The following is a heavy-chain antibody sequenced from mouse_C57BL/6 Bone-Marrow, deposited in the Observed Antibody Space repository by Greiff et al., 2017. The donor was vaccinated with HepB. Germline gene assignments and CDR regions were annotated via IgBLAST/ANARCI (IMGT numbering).Heavy chain of an antibody. J-gene: IGHJ1*03. Sequence: VQLQQSGAELVRPGASVKLSCTASGFNIKDDYMHWVKQRPEPGLEWIGWIDPENGDTEYASKFQGKATITADTSSNTAYLQLSSLTSEDTAVYYCTFYYYGSRGYFDVWGTGTTVTVSS. CDR2: IDPENGDT. D-gene: IGHD1-1*01. CDR1: GFNIKDDY. V-gene: IGHV14-4*01. CDR3: TFYYYGSRGYFDV.